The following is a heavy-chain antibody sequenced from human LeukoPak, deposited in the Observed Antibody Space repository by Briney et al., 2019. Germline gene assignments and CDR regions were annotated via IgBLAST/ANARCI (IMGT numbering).Heavy chain of an antibody. Sequence: SQTLSHTCTVSGGSLSSGSYYWSWIRQPAGKGLEWIGRIYTSGSTNYNPSLKSRVTISVDTSKNQFSLKLSSVTAADTAVYYCARLYSDGALLDYWGQGTLVTVSS. CDR1: GGSLSSGSYY. D-gene: IGHD5-18*01. V-gene: IGHV4-61*02. J-gene: IGHJ4*02. CDR3: ARLYSDGALLDY. CDR2: IYTSGST.